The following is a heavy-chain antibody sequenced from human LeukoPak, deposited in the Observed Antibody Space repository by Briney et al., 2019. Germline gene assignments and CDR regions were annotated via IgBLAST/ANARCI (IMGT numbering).Heavy chain of an antibody. V-gene: IGHV3-9*01. CDR1: GFTFDDYA. CDR2: ISWNSGSI. Sequence: GRSLRLSCAASGFTFDDYAMHWVRHAPGKGLEWVSGISWNSGSIGYADSVKGRFTISRDNAKNSLYLQMNSLRAEDTALYYCAKDDCSSTSCSFDYWGQGTLVTVSS. D-gene: IGHD2-2*01. J-gene: IGHJ4*02. CDR3: AKDDCSSTSCSFDY.